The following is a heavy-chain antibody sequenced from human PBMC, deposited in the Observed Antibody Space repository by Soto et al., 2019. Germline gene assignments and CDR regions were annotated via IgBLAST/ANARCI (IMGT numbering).Heavy chain of an antibody. J-gene: IGHJ4*02. D-gene: IGHD3-3*01. CDR3: ARIVFGVVLYFDY. Sequence: SETLSLTCTVSGGSISSGGYYWSWIRQHPGKGLEWIGYIYYSGSTYYNPSLKSRVTISVDTSKNQFSLKLSSVTAADTAVYYCARIVFGVVLYFDYWGQGTLVTVSS. CDR1: GGSISSGGYY. CDR2: IYYSGST. V-gene: IGHV4-31*03.